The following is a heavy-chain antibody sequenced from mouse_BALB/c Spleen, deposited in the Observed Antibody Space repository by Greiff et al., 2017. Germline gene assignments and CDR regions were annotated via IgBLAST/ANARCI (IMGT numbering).Heavy chain of an antibody. CDR1: GYAFSSSW. Sequence: QVQLQQSGPELVKPGASVKISCKASGYAFSSSWMNWVKQRPGQGLEWSGRIYPGEGDTNYNGKFKGKATLTADKSSSTAYMQLSSLTSVDSAVYFCAKEEVLDYWGQGTTLTVSS. CDR3: AKEEVLDY. D-gene: IGHD2-14*01. CDR2: IYPGEGDT. J-gene: IGHJ2*01. V-gene: IGHV1-82*01.